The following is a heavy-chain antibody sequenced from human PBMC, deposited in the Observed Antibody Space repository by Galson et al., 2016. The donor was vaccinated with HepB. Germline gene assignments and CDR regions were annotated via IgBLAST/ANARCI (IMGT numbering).Heavy chain of an antibody. CDR1: GFNFISYG. CDR2: TWFDGNYK. D-gene: IGHD3-10*01. Sequence: SLRLSCAASGFNFISYGMHWVRQAPGKGLEWVAVTWFDGNYKDYAESVKGRITVSRDNTKNTLSLQLDSLRAEDTAVYHCARSREYFGSGSYLDYGGQGTLVIVSS. J-gene: IGHJ4*02. V-gene: IGHV3-33*01. CDR3: ARSREYFGSGSYLDY.